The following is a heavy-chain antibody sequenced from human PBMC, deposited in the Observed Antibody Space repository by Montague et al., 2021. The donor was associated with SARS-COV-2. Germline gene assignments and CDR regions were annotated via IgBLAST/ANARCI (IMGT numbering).Heavy chain of an antibody. CDR1: GVSVTDYY. CDR2: VLYNNGT. D-gene: IGHD3/OR15-3a*01. V-gene: IGHV4-59*08. Sequence: SETLSLTCTVSGVSVTDYYRSWIRQPPGKGLEWVGDVLYNNGTNFNPSLKSRVAISVDTSKNQFSLRLTSVTAADTAFYYCVRHSHYDDFNGPPDFWGQGTLVTVS. J-gene: IGHJ4*02. CDR3: VRHSHYDDFNGPPDF.